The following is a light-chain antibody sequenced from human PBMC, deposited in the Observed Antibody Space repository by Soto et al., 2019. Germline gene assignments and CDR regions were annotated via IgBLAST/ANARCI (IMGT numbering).Light chain of an antibody. J-gene: IGKJ2*01. V-gene: IGKV3-15*01. CDR3: QQYHNWPPQYT. CDR1: QTVARN. Sequence: EIMMTQSPATLSVSPGERATLSCRASQTVARNLAWYQQKPGQAPRLLIHGASTRATGVSARFSGSGSGTEFTLTISSLQSEDFAVYYCQQYHNWPPQYTFGQGPKLQLK. CDR2: GAS.